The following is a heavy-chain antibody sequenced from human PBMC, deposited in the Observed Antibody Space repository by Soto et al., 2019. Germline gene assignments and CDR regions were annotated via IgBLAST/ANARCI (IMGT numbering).Heavy chain of an antibody. Sequence: QVQLQESGPGLVKPSETLSLSCTVSGGSISSYYWSWFRQSPGKRMEWIGYVHHSWGSSYNPSLQSRVAISLAPSKSQFSLKVTSVTATDTAVYYCARQGFGPLHGLVDVWGQGTTVTVS. CDR3: ARQGFGPLHGLVDV. D-gene: IGHD3-10*01. J-gene: IGHJ6*02. CDR2: VHHSWGS. V-gene: IGHV4-59*08. CDR1: GGSISSYY.